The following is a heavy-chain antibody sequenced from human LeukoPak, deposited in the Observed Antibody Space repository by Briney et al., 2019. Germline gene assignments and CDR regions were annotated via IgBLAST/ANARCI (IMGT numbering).Heavy chain of an antibody. CDR3: ARGTLVGIFGVVTSYNWFDP. J-gene: IGHJ5*02. CDR1: GFTVSSNY. D-gene: IGHD3-3*01. V-gene: IGHV3-53*01. CDR2: IYSGGST. Sequence: GGSLRLSCAASGFTVSSNYMSWVRQAPGKGLEWVSVIYSGGSTYYADSVKGRFTISRDNSKNTLYLQMNSLRAEDTAVYYCARGTLVGIFGVVTSYNWFDPWGQGTLVTVSS.